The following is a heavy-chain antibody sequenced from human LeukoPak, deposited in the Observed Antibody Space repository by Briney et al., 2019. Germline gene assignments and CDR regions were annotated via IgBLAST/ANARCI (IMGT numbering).Heavy chain of an antibody. V-gene: IGHV3-66*02. CDR1: GFTVSSNY. J-gene: IGHJ4*02. CDR2: IYSGGST. CDR3: ARDLEGPFDY. Sequence: GGSLRLSCAASGFTVSSNYMSWVRQAPGKGLEWVSVIYSGGSTYYADSVKGRFTISRDNSKNTLSLQMNSLRAEDTAVYYCARDLEGPFDYWGQGTLVTVSS.